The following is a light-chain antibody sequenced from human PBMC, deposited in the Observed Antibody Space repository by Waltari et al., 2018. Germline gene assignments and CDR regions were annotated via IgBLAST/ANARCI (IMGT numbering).Light chain of an antibody. V-gene: IGKV4-1*01. CDR3: QQYYNTPLT. Sequence: DIVMTQSSASLAVSLRERATINCKPRQSVLYSSNNENYLAGYQQKAGQPPKLLIIWASTRQSGVPDRFSGSGSGTDFTLTISSLQAEDVAVYYCQQYYNTPLTFGQGTKVEIK. CDR2: WAS. CDR1: QSVLYSSNNENY. J-gene: IGKJ1*01.